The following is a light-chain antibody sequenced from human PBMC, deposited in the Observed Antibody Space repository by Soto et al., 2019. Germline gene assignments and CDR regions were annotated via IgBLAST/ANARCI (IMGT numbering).Light chain of an antibody. V-gene: IGLV1-40*01. Sequence: QSVLAQPPSVSGAPGQKVTISCTGSSSNIGAGYDLHWYQQLPGTAPKLLLYGNINRPSGVPDRSSGSKSGTSASLAITGLQAEDEADYYCAAWDDRLNGPVFGTGTKVTV. CDR3: AAWDDRLNGPV. CDR2: GNI. CDR1: SSNIGAGYD. J-gene: IGLJ1*01.